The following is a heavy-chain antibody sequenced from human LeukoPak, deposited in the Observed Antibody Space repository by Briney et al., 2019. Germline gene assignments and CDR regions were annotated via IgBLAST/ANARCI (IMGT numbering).Heavy chain of an antibody. J-gene: IGHJ4*02. CDR2: ISAISGSGETT. Sequence: GGSLRLSCAASGFTFTNYAMSWVRQTPGKGLEWVSAISAISGSGETTYYADSVKGRFTISRDNSKSSLYLQMNSLRAEDTAVYYCAKSFGVIISTYPYDYWGQGTLVTVSS. CDR1: GFTFTNYA. CDR3: AKSFGVIISTYPYDY. V-gene: IGHV3-23*01. D-gene: IGHD2-21*01.